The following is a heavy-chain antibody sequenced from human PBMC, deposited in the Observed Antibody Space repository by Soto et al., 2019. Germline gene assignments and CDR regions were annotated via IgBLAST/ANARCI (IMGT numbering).Heavy chain of an antibody. J-gene: IGHJ3*02. V-gene: IGHV4-30-4*01. CDR1: GGSISSGDYY. CDR3: ARADYYDSSGADAFDI. CDR2: IYYSGST. Sequence: QVQLQESGPGLVKPSQTLSLTCTVSGGSISSGDYYWSWIRQPPGKGLEWIGYIYYSGSTYYNPSLKSRVTISVDTSKNQFSLKLSSVTAADTAVYYCARADYYDSSGADAFDIWGQGTMVTVSS. D-gene: IGHD3-22*01.